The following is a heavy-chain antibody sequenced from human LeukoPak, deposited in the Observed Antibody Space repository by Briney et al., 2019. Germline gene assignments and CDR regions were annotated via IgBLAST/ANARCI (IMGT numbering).Heavy chain of an antibody. Sequence: GGSLRLSCAASGFTFSNYWIHWVRQAPGKGLVWVSRINSDGSSTSYADSVKGRFTISRDNAKNTLYLQMNSLRAEDTAVYYCARGFTIFGVVNEAFDIWGQGTMVTVSS. V-gene: IGHV3-74*01. J-gene: IGHJ3*02. CDR2: INSDGSST. CDR1: GFTFSNYW. D-gene: IGHD3-3*01. CDR3: ARGFTIFGVVNEAFDI.